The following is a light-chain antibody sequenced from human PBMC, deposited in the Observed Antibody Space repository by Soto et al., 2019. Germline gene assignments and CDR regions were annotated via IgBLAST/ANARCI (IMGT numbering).Light chain of an antibody. V-gene: IGKV3-20*01. CDR2: AAS. J-gene: IGKJ5*01. CDR1: QSMTRTY. Sequence: EIVLMQSPGTLSLSPGERATLSCRASQSMTRTYIAWYQKKPGQAPRLLIYAASIRAPGIPDKFSGTGSGTDYSLTIDRLEPEDSAVYYCQQHGQWPITFGQGTRLETK. CDR3: QQHGQWPIT.